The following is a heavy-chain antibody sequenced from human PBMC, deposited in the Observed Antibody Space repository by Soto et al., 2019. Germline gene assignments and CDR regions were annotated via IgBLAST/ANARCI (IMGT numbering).Heavy chain of an antibody. CDR2: ISESGST. Sequence: QLQLQESGPGLVKPSETLSLTCAVSGGSISSITYYLGWIRQPPGKGLEWIGIISESGSTYYNPSLKRRVTISVDTSKTQFSLRLSSVTAADTAVYYCARRITVPDNYFDLWGQGTLVTVSS. D-gene: IGHD4-17*01. J-gene: IGHJ4*02. V-gene: IGHV4-39*01. CDR1: GGSISSITYY. CDR3: ARRITVPDNYFDL.